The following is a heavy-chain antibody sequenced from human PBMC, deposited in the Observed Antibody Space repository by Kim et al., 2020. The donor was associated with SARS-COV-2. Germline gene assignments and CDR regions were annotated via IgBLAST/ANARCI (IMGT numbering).Heavy chain of an antibody. D-gene: IGHD3-10*01. J-gene: IGHJ4*02. V-gene: IGHV3-30*07. Sequence: GRFTISRDTSKNTLYLQMNRLRAEDTAVYYCARVYYYGSGSIAVAGSLDYWGQGTLVTVSS. CDR3: ARVYYYGSGSIAVAGSLDY.